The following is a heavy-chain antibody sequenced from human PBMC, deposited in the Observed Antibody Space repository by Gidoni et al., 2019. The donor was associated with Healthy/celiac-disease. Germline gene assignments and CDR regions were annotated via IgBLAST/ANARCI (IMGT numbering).Heavy chain of an antibody. V-gene: IGHV4-59*01. J-gene: IGHJ4*02. Sequence: QVQLQESGPGLVKPSETLSLPCTVSGCSISSSYWSWIRQPPGKGLEWIGYIYYSGSTNYNPSLKSRVTISVDTSKNQFSLKLSSVTAADTAVYYCARSPTYSSSSFFDYWGQGTLVTVSS. CDR2: IYYSGST. D-gene: IGHD6-6*01. CDR1: GCSISSSY. CDR3: ARSPTYSSSSFFDY.